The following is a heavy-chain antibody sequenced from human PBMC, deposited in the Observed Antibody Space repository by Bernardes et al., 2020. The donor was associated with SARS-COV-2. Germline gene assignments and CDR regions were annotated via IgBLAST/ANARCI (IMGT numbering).Heavy chain of an antibody. D-gene: IGHD6-19*01. V-gene: IGHV3-7*03. J-gene: IGHJ3*02. Sequence: GGSLRLSCVASGFTFSSHWMDWVRQAPGKGLEWVASMDLGGSTRNYLDSVKGRFTISRDNARNSLYLQMNSLRAEDTAVYYCAKDQSSGRYGDAFDIWGQGTMVTVSS. CDR1: GFTFSSHW. CDR3: AKDQSSGRYGDAFDI. CDR2: MDLGGSTR.